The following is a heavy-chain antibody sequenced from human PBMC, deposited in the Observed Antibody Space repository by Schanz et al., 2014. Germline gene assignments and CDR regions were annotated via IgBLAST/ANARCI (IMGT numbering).Heavy chain of an antibody. CDR3: ARDEGKDGYNLAFDV. Sequence: EVQLVESGGGLVKPGGSLRLSCVTSGFTFGAYTMNWVRQAPGKGLECVSILYIRSTYYADSVKGRFTISRDNSKNMVFLQMNSLRVEDTAIYYCARDEGKDGYNLAFDVWGQGTLVTVSS. V-gene: IGHV3-66*01. CDR1: GFTFGAYT. CDR2: LYIRST. J-gene: IGHJ3*01. D-gene: IGHD5-12*01.